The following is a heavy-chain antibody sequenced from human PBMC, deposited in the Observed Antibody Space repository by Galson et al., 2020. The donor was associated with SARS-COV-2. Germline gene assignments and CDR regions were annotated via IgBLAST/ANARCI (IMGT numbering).Heavy chain of an antibody. D-gene: IGHD3-22*01. J-gene: IGHJ6*02. Sequence: ASVKVSCKASRYTFTSYYMHWVRQAPGQGLEWMGIINPNGGSTSYAQKFQGRVTMTRDTSTSTVYMELSSLRSEDTAVYYCARASYYYDSSGYFPISGYYYYGMDVWGQGTTVTVSS. CDR3: ARASYYYDSSGYFPISGYYYYGMDV. CDR1: RYTFTSYY. CDR2: INPNGGST. V-gene: IGHV1-46*01.